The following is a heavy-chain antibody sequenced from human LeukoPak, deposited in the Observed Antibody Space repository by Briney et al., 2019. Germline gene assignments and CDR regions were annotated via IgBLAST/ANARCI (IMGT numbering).Heavy chain of an antibody. CDR3: ARLPSSWYEFDP. D-gene: IGHD6-13*01. Sequence: ASVKVSYKASGYTFTSYGISWVRQAPGQGLEWMGWISAYNGNTNYAQKLQGRVTMTTDTSTSTAYMELRSLRSDDTAVYYCARLPSSWYEFDPWGQGTLVTVSS. V-gene: IGHV1-18*01. CDR2: ISAYNGNT. J-gene: IGHJ5*02. CDR1: GYTFTSYG.